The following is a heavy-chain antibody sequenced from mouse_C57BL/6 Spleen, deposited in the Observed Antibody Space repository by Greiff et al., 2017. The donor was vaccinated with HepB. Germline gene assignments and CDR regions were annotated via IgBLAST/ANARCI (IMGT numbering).Heavy chain of an antibody. CDR1: GYTFTSYW. V-gene: IGHV1-53*01. Sequence: VQLQQPGTELVKPGASVKLSCKASGYTFTSYWMHWVKQRPGQGLEWIGNINPSNGGTNYNEKFKSKATLTVDKSSSTAYMKLSSLTSEDSAVYYCARERVAQAKGYYAMDYWGQGTSVTVSS. D-gene: IGHD3-2*02. J-gene: IGHJ4*01. CDR3: ARERVAQAKGYYAMDY. CDR2: INPSNGGT.